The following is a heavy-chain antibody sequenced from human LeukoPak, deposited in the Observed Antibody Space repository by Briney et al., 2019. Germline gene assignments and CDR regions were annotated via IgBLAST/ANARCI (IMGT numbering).Heavy chain of an antibody. J-gene: IGHJ4*02. Sequence: SETLSLTCTVSGGSISSGGYYWSWIRQHPGKGLEWIGYIYYSGSTYYNPPLKSRVSISVDTSKNQFSLRLSSVTAADTAVYYCATISGGTAGIVDFWGQGTLVTVSS. D-gene: IGHD6-13*01. CDR2: IYYSGST. CDR1: GGSISSGGYY. CDR3: ATISGGTAGIVDF. V-gene: IGHV4-31*03.